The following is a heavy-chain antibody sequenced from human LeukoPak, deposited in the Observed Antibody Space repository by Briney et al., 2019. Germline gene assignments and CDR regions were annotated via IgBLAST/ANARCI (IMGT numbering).Heavy chain of an antibody. D-gene: IGHD4-23*01. J-gene: IGHJ3*02. V-gene: IGHV1-24*01. CDR1: GYTLTELS. CDR3: ATRTTVVTHPEGAFDI. CDR2: FDPEDGET. Sequence: ASVKVSCKVSGYTLTELSMHWVRQAPGKGLEWMGGFDPEDGETIYAQKFQGRVTMTEDTSTDTAYMELSSLRSEDTAVYYCATRTTVVTHPEGAFDIWGQGTMVTVSS.